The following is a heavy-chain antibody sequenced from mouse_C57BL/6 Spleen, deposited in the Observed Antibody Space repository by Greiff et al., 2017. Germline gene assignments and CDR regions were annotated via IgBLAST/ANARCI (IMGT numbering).Heavy chain of an antibody. D-gene: IGHD4-1*02. CDR3: ARANWVDFDY. Sequence: DVMLVESGGGLVKPGASLKLSCAASGFTFSSYAMSWVRQTPEKRLEWVATISDGGSYTYYPDNVKGRFTITRDNAKNNLYLQMSHLKSEDTAMYYCARANWVDFDYWGQGTTLTVSS. J-gene: IGHJ2*01. CDR1: GFTFSSYA. V-gene: IGHV5-4*03. CDR2: ISDGGSYT.